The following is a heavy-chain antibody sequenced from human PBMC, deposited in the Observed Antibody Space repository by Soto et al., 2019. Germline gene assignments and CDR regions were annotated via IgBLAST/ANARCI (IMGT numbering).Heavy chain of an antibody. V-gene: IGHV1-69*08. CDR2: IIPILGIA. D-gene: IGHD5-18*01. J-gene: IGHJ4*02. CDR3: AREWSETKQGGTVDTAIDFDY. Sequence: QVQLVQSGAEVKKPGSSVKVSCKASGGTFSSYTISWVRQAPGQGLEWMGRIIPILGIANYAQKFQGRVTISADKSTXXAXMXXSSLRSEDTAVYYCAREWSETKQGGTVDTAIDFDYWGQGTLVTVSS. CDR1: GGTFSSYT.